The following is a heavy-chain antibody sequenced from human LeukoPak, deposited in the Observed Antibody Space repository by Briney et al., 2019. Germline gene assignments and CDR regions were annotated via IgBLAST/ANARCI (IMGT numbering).Heavy chain of an antibody. J-gene: IGHJ4*02. CDR3: ARALRGNYGGNSVNFGY. V-gene: IGHV1-2*02. Sequence: EASVKVSCKASGYTFTGYYMHWVRQAPGQGLEWMGWINPNSGGTNYAQKFQGRVTMTRDTSISTAYMELSRLSSDDTAVYYCARALRGNYGGNSVNFGYWGQGTLVTVSS. CDR2: INPNSGGT. CDR1: GYTFTGYY. D-gene: IGHD4-23*01.